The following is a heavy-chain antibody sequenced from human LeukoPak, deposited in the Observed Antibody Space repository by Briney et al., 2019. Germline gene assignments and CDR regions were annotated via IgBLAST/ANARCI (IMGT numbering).Heavy chain of an antibody. Sequence: SETLSLTCAVYGGSFSGYYWSWIRQPPGKGLEWVGEINHSGSTNYNPSLKSRVTISVDTSKNQFSLKLSSVTAADTAVYYCARAHSSGWYNWFDPWGQGTLVTVSS. CDR3: ARAHSSGWYNWFDP. V-gene: IGHV4-34*01. D-gene: IGHD6-19*01. J-gene: IGHJ5*02. CDR1: GGSFSGYY. CDR2: INHSGST.